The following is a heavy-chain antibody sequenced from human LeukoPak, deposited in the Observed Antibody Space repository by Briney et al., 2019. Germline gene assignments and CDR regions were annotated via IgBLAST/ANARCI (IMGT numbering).Heavy chain of an antibody. D-gene: IGHD3-10*01. J-gene: IGHJ5*02. V-gene: IGHV3-11*04. CDR2: ISSSGSTI. CDR3: SRTHSFPGLGSPWGA. Sequence: GGSLRLSCAASGFTFSDYYMSWIRQAPGKGLEWVSYISSSGSTIYYADSVKGRFTISRDNAKNSLYLQMNSLRAEDTAVYYCSRTHSFPGLGSPWGAWGQGTLVTVSS. CDR1: GFTFSDYY.